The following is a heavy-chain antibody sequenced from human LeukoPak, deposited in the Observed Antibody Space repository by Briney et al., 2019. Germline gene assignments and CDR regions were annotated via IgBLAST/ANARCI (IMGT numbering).Heavy chain of an antibody. V-gene: IGHV3-15*01. CDR3: TTAKYNSGWFYYFDY. J-gene: IGHJ4*02. CDR2: LKSKTDGGTT. CDR1: GFSFSNAW. Sequence: GGSLRLSCVASGFSFSNAWMSWVRQAPGKGLEWVGRLKSKTDGGTTDYAAPVKGRFTISRDDSKNTLYLEMNSLKTEDTAVHYCTTAKYNSGWFYYFDYWGQGTLVTVSS. D-gene: IGHD6-19*01.